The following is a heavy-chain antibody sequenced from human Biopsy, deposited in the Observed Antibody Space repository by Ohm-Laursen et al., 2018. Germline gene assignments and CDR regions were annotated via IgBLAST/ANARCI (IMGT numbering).Heavy chain of an antibody. CDR3: ARDYDTSGYYYVS. J-gene: IGHJ5*02. D-gene: IGHD3-22*01. Sequence: SDTLSLTCTVSGDSVTKYYWSWIRQPPGKGLEWIGHIYYSVMTNYNPSLQSRVTILVDTSKNQFSLKLNSVTAADTAVYYCARDYDTSGYYYVSWGQGTLVTVSS. V-gene: IGHV4-59*08. CDR2: IYYSVMT. CDR1: GDSVTKYY.